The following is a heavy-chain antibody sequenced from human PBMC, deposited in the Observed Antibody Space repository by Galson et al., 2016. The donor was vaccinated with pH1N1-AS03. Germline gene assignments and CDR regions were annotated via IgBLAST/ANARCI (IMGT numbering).Heavy chain of an antibody. CDR1: GLTFSSYW. CDR2: INGDGSTT. Sequence: SLRLSCAASGLTFSSYWMHWVRQVPGKGLVWVSRINGDGSTTNYADSVKGRFTISRDNAKNTLFLHMNSLRAEDTAVYFCSTGGTMYCNSDSCYPGDYWGQGSLVTVSS. D-gene: IGHD2/OR15-2a*01. V-gene: IGHV3-74*01. CDR3: STGGTMYCNSDSCYPGDY. J-gene: IGHJ4*02.